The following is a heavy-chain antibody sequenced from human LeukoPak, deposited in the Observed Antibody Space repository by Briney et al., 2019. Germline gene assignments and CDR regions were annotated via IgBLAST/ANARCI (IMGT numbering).Heavy chain of an antibody. V-gene: IGHV3-23*01. Sequence: PGGSLRLSCAASGFTFSSYGMSWVRQAPGKGLEWVSAISGSGGSTYYADSVKGRFTISRDNSKNTLYLQMNSLRAEDTAVYYCAKDSTEWGITYAWYFEYWGQGTLVTVSS. J-gene: IGHJ4*02. CDR3: AKDSTEWGITYAWYFEY. CDR1: GFTFSSYG. CDR2: ISGSGGST. D-gene: IGHD3-16*01.